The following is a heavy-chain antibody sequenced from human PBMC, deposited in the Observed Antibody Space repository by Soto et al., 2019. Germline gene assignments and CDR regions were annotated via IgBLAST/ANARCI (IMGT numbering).Heavy chain of an antibody. CDR1: GGSISDGAYY. CDR2: IYDSGNT. D-gene: IGHD2-21*01. V-gene: IGHV4-30-4*01. J-gene: IGHJ4*02. CDR3: ASGLSGDKVDQ. Sequence: QVQLQESGPGLVKPSQTLSLTCTVSGGSISDGAYYWSWIRQPPGKGLEWIGHIYDSGNTYNNPSLQSRLTISVDTSQNTFPPILNAVTAADTAVYYCASGLSGDKVDQWGQGTLVTVSS.